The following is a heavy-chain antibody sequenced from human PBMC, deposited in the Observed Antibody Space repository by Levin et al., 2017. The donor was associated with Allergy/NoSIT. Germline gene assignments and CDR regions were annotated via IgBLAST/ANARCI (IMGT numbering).Heavy chain of an antibody. CDR1: GFTFSSYA. CDR2: ISGSGGST. D-gene: IGHD2-15*01. Sequence: PGGSLRLSCAASGFTFSSYAMSWVRQAPGKGLEWVSGISGSGGSTYYADSVKGRFTISRDNSMNTLFLQMNSLRAEDTAVYYCANTAPAGHCSGGGCYPPYQFDYWGQGTLVTVSS. V-gene: IGHV3-23*01. J-gene: IGHJ4*02. CDR3: ANTAPAGHCSGGGCYPPYQFDY.